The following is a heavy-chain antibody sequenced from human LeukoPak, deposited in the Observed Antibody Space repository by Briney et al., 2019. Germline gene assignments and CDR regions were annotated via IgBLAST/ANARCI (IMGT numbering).Heavy chain of an antibody. V-gene: IGHV1-18*01. D-gene: IGHD3-10*01. J-gene: IGHJ5*02. Sequence: ASVKVSCKASGYTFTSYGISWVRQAPGQGLEWMGWISAYNGNTNYAQKLQGRVTMTTDTSTSTAYMELRSLRSDDTAVYYCARDLGSGSYPGWFDPWGQGTLVTVSS. CDR2: ISAYNGNT. CDR1: GYTFTSYG. CDR3: ARDLGSGSYPGWFDP.